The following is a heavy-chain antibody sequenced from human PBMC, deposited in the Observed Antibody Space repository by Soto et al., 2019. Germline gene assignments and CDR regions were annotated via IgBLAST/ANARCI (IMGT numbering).Heavy chain of an antibody. CDR1: GYTFSDSG. V-gene: IGHV1-18*01. Sequence: HVQLVQPGTEVKKPGASVRVSCKASGYTFSDSGITWVRQAPGQGLEWMGWISVHNGKTNYAQKFQGRVTMTTDTATSTAYREQNRLSSDASALYYWARVNIPPDYSPPPFAYGGQEPLVPVPS. J-gene: IGHJ4*02. CDR2: ISVHNGKT. D-gene: IGHD3-3*01. CDR3: ARVNIPPDYSPPPFAY.